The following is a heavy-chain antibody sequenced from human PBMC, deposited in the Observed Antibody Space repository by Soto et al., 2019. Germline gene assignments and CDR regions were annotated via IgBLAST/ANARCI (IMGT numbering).Heavy chain of an antibody. J-gene: IGHJ4*02. CDR3: AKKGGSSGWADYSDY. CDR1: GFTFTSYA. Sequence: QVQLVESAGGVVQPGRSLRLSCAASGFTFTSYAMHWVRQAPGKGLEWVAVVSSDGSNKYYGDSVKGRFTISRDNSKNTLYLQMNSLRVEDTAVYYCAKKGGSSGWADYSDYWGQGTLVTVSS. V-gene: IGHV3-30-3*02. D-gene: IGHD6-19*01. CDR2: VSSDGSNK.